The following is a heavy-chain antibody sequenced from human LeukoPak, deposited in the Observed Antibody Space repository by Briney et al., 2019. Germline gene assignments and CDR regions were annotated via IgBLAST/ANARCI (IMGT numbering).Heavy chain of an antibody. CDR3: ARDRDRDIIGDGMDV. Sequence: GRSLRLSYAASGFTFNNYAMYWVRQAPLKGLEWVAVISYDGNNKYSADSVNARFTISRDNSKNTLYLQMSSLRTEDTAVYYCARDRDRDIIGDGMDVWGKGTTVTVSS. CDR2: ISYDGNNK. V-gene: IGHV3-30*04. CDR1: GFTFNNYA. J-gene: IGHJ6*04. D-gene: IGHD3-9*01.